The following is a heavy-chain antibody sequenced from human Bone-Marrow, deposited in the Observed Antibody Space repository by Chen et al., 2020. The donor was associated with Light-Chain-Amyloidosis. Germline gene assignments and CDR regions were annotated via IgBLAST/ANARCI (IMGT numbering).Heavy chain of an antibody. V-gene: IGHV3-9*01. J-gene: IGHJ6*02. Sequence: EEHLVESGGGLVQPGRSLRLSCEASGFTFDDYAMHWVRQAPGKGLGWGSGISWNSGVKGYVDSVRGRFTISRDGVKNSLYLQMNSLRPEDTALYYCAKDKGGSMGFGMDVWGQGTTVIVSS. CDR2: ISWNSGVK. CDR1: GFTFDDYA. CDR3: AKDKGGSMGFGMDV. D-gene: IGHD3-10*01.